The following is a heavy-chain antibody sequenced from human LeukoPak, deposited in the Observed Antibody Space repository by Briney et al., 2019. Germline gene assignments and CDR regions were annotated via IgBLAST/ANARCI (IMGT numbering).Heavy chain of an antibody. CDR3: ARDFLGYSYGYSTFDY. CDR1: DYSIGNGYY. CDR2: IYHSGST. D-gene: IGHD5-18*01. V-gene: IGHV4-38-2*02. J-gene: IGHJ4*02. Sequence: PSETLSLTCTVSDYSIGNGYYWGWIRQPPGKGLEWIGSIYHSGSTYYNPSLKSRVTISVDTSKNQFSLKLSSVTAADTAVYYCARDFLGYSYGYSTFDYWGQGTLVTVSS.